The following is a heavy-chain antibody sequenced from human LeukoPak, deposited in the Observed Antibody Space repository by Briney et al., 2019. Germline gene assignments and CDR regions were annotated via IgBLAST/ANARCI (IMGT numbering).Heavy chain of an antibody. J-gene: IGHJ4*02. D-gene: IGHD6-19*01. CDR1: GGSISSSSYY. Sequence: SETLSLTCTVSGGSISSSSYYWGWIRQPPGKGLEWIGCIYYSGSTYYNPSLKSRVTISVDTSKNQFSLKLSSVTAADTAVYYCASYKRAVAGAYYFDYWGQGTLVTVSS. CDR3: ASYKRAVAGAYYFDY. CDR2: IYYSGST. V-gene: IGHV4-39*01.